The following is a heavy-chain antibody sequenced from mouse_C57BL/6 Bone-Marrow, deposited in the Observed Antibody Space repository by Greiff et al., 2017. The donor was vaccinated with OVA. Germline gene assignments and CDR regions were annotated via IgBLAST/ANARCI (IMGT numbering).Heavy chain of an antibody. CDR3: ASRITTVVATPLAY. CDR1: GFSLTSYA. V-gene: IGHV2-9-1*01. CDR2: IWTGGGT. Sequence: QVQLKESGPGLVAPSQSLSITCTVSGFSLTSYAISWVRQPPGTGLEWLGVIWTGGGTNYNSALKTGLSISKDNSKSQVFLKRNSLQTECTARYYCASRITTVVATPLAYWGQGTLVTVSA. D-gene: IGHD1-1*01. J-gene: IGHJ3*01.